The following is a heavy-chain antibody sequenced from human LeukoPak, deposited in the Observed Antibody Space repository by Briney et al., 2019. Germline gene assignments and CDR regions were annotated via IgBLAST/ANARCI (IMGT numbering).Heavy chain of an antibody. D-gene: IGHD1-26*01. CDR1: GFTFSGFG. CDR2: ISGSGSST. V-gene: IGHV3-23*01. CDR3: AKTMGAIDHDY. Sequence: GSLRLSCAASGFTFSGFGMTWVRQAPGKGLKWVSGISGSGSSTYYADSVKGRFTISRDNSKNTVYLQMNSLRADDTAVYYCAKTMGAIDHDYWGQGTLVTVSS. J-gene: IGHJ4*02.